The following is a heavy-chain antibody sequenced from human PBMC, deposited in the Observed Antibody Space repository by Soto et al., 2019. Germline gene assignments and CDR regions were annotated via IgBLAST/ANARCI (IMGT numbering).Heavy chain of an antibody. D-gene: IGHD6-19*01. CDR1: GYTFTSYA. V-gene: IGHV1-3*01. CDR2: INAGNGNT. CDR3: GRDNSRGSGWEPNSYYYYGMAV. J-gene: IGHJ6*02. Sequence: ASVKVSCKASGYTFTSYAMHWVRQAPGQRLEWMGWINAGNGNTKYSQKFQGRVTITRDTSASTAYMELSSLRSEDTAVYYCGRDNSRGSGWEPNSYYYYGMAVWGQGTTATVSS.